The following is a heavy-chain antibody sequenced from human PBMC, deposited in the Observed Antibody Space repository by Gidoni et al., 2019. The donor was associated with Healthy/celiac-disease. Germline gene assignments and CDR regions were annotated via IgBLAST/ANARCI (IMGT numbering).Heavy chain of an antibody. CDR1: GFTFSSYG. J-gene: IGHJ6*02. V-gene: IGHV3-30*18. Sequence: QVQLVESGGGVVQPGRSLRLSCAASGFTFSSYGMHWVRQAPGKGLEWVAVISYDGSNKYYADSVKGRFTISRDNSKNTLYLQMNSLRAEDTAVYYCAKDNRAYSGMDVWGQGTTVTVSS. D-gene: IGHD2-21*01. CDR2: ISYDGSNK. CDR3: AKDNRAYSGMDV.